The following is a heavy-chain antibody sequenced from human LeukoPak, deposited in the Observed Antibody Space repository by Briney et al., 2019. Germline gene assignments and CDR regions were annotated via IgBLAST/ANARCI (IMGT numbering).Heavy chain of an antibody. D-gene: IGHD3-22*01. Sequence: SETLSLTCAVYGGSFSDYYCSWFRQPPGKGLEWIGEINHSGSTDYSPSLKSRVTISVDTSINQFSLKLSAMTAADTAVRYCAHSSGYQQHWGQGTLVTVSS. CDR3: AHSSGYQQH. CDR2: INHSGST. V-gene: IGHV4-34*01. CDR1: GGSFSDYY. J-gene: IGHJ1*01.